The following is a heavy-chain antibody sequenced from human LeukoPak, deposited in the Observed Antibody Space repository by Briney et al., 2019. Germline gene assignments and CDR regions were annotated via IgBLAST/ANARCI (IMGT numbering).Heavy chain of an antibody. V-gene: IGHV4-59*01. D-gene: IGHD6-6*01. CDR3: ARTSVAGSSRFDY. Sequence: SETLSLTCTVSGGSISSYYWSWIRQPPGKGLEWIGYIYYSGSTNYNPSLKSRVTISVDTSKNQFSLKLSSVTAADTAVHYCARTSVAGSSRFDYWGQGTLVTVSS. J-gene: IGHJ4*02. CDR2: IYYSGST. CDR1: GGSISSYY.